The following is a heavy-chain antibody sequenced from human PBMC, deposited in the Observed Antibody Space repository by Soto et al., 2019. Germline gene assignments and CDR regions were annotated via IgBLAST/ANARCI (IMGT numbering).Heavy chain of an antibody. D-gene: IGHD6-19*01. Sequence: ASVKVSCKVSGYTLTELSMHWVRQAPGKGLEWMGGFDPEDGETIYAQKFQGRVTMTEGTSTDTAYMELSSLRSEDTAVYYCATVKYSSGWYFVYYWGQGTLVTVSS. J-gene: IGHJ4*02. CDR1: GYTLTELS. V-gene: IGHV1-24*01. CDR3: ATVKYSSGWYFVYY. CDR2: FDPEDGET.